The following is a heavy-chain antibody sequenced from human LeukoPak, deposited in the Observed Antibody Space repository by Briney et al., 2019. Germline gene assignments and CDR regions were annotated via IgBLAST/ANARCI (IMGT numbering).Heavy chain of an antibody. CDR3: ASRRQTYYDFWSGYYSYYYYYMDV. D-gene: IGHD3-3*01. J-gene: IGHJ6*03. CDR2: ISYTLGDI. V-gene: IGHV3-11*04. Sequence: PGGSLRLSCEASGFTFSDFYMTWIRQAPGKGLEWVSHISYTLGDIHYAGSVKGRFTISRDNAKNSLYLQMNSLRAEDTAVYYCASRRQTYYDFWSGYYSYYYYYMDVWGKGTTVTVSS. CDR1: GFTFSDFY.